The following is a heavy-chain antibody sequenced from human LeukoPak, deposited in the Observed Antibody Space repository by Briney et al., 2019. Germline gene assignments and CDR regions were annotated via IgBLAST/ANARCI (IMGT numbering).Heavy chain of an antibody. Sequence: GESLKISCKASGYTFNNYWIGWVRQMPGRGLEWMGMLYPDGSATTYHPSFEGRVTISADKSVTPAYLEWNSLKASDTALYYCVRQGLQSGTYPAYWGPGTLVTVSS. D-gene: IGHD1-26*01. V-gene: IGHV5-51*01. CDR2: LYPDGSAT. J-gene: IGHJ4*02. CDR3: VRQGLQSGTYPAY. CDR1: GYTFNNYW.